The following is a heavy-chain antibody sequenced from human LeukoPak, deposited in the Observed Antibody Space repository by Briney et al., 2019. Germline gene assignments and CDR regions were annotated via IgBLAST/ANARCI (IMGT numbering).Heavy chain of an antibody. Sequence: EASVKVSCKASGYTFTGYYMHWVRQAPGQGLEWMGWINPNSGCTNYAQKFQGRVTMTRDTSISTAYMELTRLGSDDTAVYYCARDERGSWYSPYYFDYWGQGTLVTVSS. CDR1: GYTFTGYY. CDR2: INPNSGCT. J-gene: IGHJ4*02. CDR3: ARDERGSWYSPYYFDY. V-gene: IGHV1-2*02. D-gene: IGHD6-13*01.